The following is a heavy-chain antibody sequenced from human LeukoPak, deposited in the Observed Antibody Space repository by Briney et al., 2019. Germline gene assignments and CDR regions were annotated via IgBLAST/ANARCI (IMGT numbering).Heavy chain of an antibody. CDR2: IHRDGNT. J-gene: IGHJ4*02. V-gene: IGHV3-66*01. CDR3: ARDPGYGLGVDYGDY. CDR1: GFTFSGNY. Sequence: XLRLSCAASGFTFSGNYMSWVRQAPGKGLEWLSVIHRDGNTYYADSVKGRFTISRDSSKNTVFLQMDSLRAEDTAVYYCARDPGYGLGVDYGDYWGQGTLVTVSS. D-gene: IGHD3-10*01.